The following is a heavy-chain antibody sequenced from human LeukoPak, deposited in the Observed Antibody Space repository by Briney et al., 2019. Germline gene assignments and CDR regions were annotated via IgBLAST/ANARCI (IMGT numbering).Heavy chain of an antibody. D-gene: IGHD3-16*01. Sequence: GGSLRLSCAASGFTFSNFAMHWVRQAPGKGLEWVAVISYDGSNKYYADSVKGRFTISRDNSKNTLYLQMNSLRLEDTAMYYCAREPYYTDVWGKGTTVTVSS. CDR1: GFTFSNFA. V-gene: IGHV3-30*04. CDR3: AREPYYTDV. J-gene: IGHJ6*03. CDR2: ISYDGSNK.